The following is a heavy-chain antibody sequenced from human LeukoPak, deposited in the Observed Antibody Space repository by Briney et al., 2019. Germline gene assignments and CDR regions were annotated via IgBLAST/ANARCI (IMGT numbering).Heavy chain of an antibody. J-gene: IGHJ4*02. V-gene: IGHV3-30*02. CDR3: AKDFKRHCSSSCAYDS. Sequence: PGGSLRLSCAASGFTFSSYGMHWVRQAPGKGLEWVAFIRYDGSNKCNADSVQGRFTISRDNSKNTLYLQMNSLRAEDTAVYYCAKDFKRHCSSSCAYDSWGQGTLVTVSS. CDR1: GFTFSSYG. D-gene: IGHD2-2*01. CDR2: IRYDGSNK.